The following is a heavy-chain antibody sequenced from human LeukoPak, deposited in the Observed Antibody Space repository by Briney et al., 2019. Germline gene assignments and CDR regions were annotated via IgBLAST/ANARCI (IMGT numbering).Heavy chain of an antibody. CDR3: ASNYDILTGYFRGGFGI. V-gene: IGHV1-2*06. CDR2: IKPNSGGT. D-gene: IGHD3-9*01. CDR1: GYTFTGYS. J-gene: IGHJ3*02. Sequence: ASVKVSCKASGYTFTGYSMHWVRHAPGQGLEWVGRIKPNSGGTNYAQKFQGRVTMTRDTSISTAYMELSMLRSDDTAVYYCASNYDILTGYFRGGFGIWGQGTMVTVSS.